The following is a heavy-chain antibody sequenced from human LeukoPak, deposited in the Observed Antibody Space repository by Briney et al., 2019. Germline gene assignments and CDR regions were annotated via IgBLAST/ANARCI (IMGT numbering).Heavy chain of an antibody. J-gene: IGHJ5*02. Sequence: SETLSLTCAVYGGSFSGYYWSWIRQPPGKGLEWIGEINHSGSTNYNPSLKSRVTISVDTSKNQFSLKLSSVTAADTAVYYCVRGVGYCSGGSCYSYWFDPWGQGTLVTVSS. V-gene: IGHV4-34*01. CDR2: INHSGST. CDR3: VRGVGYCSGGSCYSYWFDP. CDR1: GGSFSGYY. D-gene: IGHD2-15*01.